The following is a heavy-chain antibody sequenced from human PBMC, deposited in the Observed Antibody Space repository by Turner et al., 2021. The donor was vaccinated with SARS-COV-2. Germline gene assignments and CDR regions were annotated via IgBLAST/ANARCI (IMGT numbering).Heavy chain of an antibody. CDR2: MNPDSGNT. Sequence: QVQLVQSGAEVKKPGASVKVSCKASGYTFTSYDINWVRQATGQGLEWMGWMNPDSGNTAYAQKFQCRVTITRNTSISTAYMELSSLRSEDTAVYYCARGGYCSSTSCSPYWYFDLWGRVTLVTVSS. CDR1: GYTFTSYD. J-gene: IGHJ2*01. CDR3: ARGGYCSSTSCSPYWYFDL. V-gene: IGHV1-8*03. D-gene: IGHD2-2*01.